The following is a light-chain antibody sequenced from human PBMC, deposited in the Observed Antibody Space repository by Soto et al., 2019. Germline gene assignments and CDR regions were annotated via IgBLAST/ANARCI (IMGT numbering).Light chain of an antibody. V-gene: IGKV3-20*01. CDR1: QSVSSSY. CDR2: GAS. J-gene: IGKJ2*01. CDR3: QLYGSSPLYT. Sequence: EIVLTQSPGTLSLSPGERAALSCRASQSVSSSYLAWYQQKPGQAPRLLIYGASSRATGIPYRFSGSGSGTDFTLIISRLEPEDFAVYYCQLYGSSPLYTFGQGTKLEIK.